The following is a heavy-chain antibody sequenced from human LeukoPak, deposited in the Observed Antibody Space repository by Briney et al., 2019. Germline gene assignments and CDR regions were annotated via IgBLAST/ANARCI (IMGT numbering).Heavy chain of an antibody. V-gene: IGHV4-59*01. D-gene: IGHD3-10*01. CDR3: ARYYGSGSYFDY. CDR2: IYYSGST. J-gene: IGHJ4*02. CDR1: GGSISSYY. Sequence: KSSETLSLTCTVSGGSISSYYWSWIRQPAGKGLEWIGYIYYSGSTKYNPSLKSRVTISVDTSKNQFSLKLSSVTAADTAVYYCARYYGSGSYFDYWGQGTLVTVSS.